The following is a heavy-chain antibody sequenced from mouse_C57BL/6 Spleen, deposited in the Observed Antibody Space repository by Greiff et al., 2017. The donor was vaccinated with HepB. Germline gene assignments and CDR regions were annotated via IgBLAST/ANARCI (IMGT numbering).Heavy chain of an antibody. V-gene: IGHV5-9-1*02. CDR3: TREGDYDRGAWFAY. Sequence: EVQVVESGEGLVKPGGSLKLSCAASGFTFSSYAMSWVRQTPEKRLEWVAYISSGGDYIYYADTVKGRFTISRDNARNTLYLQMSSLKSEDTAMYYCTREGDYDRGAWFAYWGQGTLVTVSA. J-gene: IGHJ3*01. D-gene: IGHD2-4*01. CDR2: ISSGGDYI. CDR1: GFTFSSYA.